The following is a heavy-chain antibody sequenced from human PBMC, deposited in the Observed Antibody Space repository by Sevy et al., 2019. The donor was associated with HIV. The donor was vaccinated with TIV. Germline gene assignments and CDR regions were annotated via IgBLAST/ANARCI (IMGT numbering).Heavy chain of an antibody. CDR3: AKDGYSSSWYGGYFDY. CDR2: IRYDGSNK. V-gene: IGHV3-30*02. J-gene: IGHJ4*02. D-gene: IGHD6-13*01. Sequence: VGSLRLSCAASGFTFSSYGMHWVRQAPGKGLEWVAFIRYDGSNKYYADSVKGRFTISRDNSKNTLYLQMNSLRAEDTAVYYCAKDGYSSSWYGGYFDYWGQGTLVTVSS. CDR1: GFTFSSYG.